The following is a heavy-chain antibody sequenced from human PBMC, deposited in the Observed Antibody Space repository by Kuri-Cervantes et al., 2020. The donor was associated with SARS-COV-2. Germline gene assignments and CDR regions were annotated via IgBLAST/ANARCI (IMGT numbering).Heavy chain of an antibody. Sequence: GGSLRLSCAASGFTVSSNYMSWVRQAPGKGLEWISYISSGSSTVYYADSVKGRFTISRDNAKNSLYLQMNSLRAEDTAVYYCARVPSGSYYEYYFDYWGQGTLVTVSS. V-gene: IGHV3-48*01. CDR3: ARVPSGSYYEYYFDY. CDR1: GFTVSSNY. J-gene: IGHJ4*02. D-gene: IGHD1-26*01. CDR2: ISSGSSTV.